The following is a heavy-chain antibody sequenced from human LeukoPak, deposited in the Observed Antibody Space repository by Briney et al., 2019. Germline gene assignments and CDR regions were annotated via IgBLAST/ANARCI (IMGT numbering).Heavy chain of an antibody. Sequence: ASVKVSCKASGYTFTSYNMHWVRQAPGQGLEWMGIINPSGGSTNYAQKFQGRVTMTRDTSTSTVYMELSSLRSEDTAVYYCAKEDFSDYYFYYMDVWGKGTTVTISS. CDR3: AKEDFSDYYFYYMDV. CDR2: INPSGGST. CDR1: GYTFTSYN. V-gene: IGHV1-46*01. D-gene: IGHD2/OR15-2a*01. J-gene: IGHJ6*03.